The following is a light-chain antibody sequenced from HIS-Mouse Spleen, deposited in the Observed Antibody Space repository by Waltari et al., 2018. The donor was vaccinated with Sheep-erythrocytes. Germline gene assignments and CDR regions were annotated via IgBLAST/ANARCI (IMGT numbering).Light chain of an antibody. CDR3: CSYAGSYNHV. J-gene: IGLJ1*01. V-gene: IGLV2-11*01. CDR2: DVS. Sequence: QSALTQPRSVSGSPGQSVPIPCTGTRSYVGGYHYVSWYQQHPGKAPKLMIYDVSKRPSGVPDRFSGSKSGNTASLTISGLQAEDEADYYCCSYAGSYNHVFATGTKVTVL. CDR1: RSYVGGYHY.